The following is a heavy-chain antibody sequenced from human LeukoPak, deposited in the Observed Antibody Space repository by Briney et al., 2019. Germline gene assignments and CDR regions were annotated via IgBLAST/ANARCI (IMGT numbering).Heavy chain of an antibody. CDR1: GFSLSTYA. V-gene: IGHV3-30*04. D-gene: IGHD3-10*01. CDR3: PRRRLKVIRGVTGPPDY. J-gene: IGHJ4*02. CDR2: VSDIGKYK. Sequence: GGSPRLSCAASGFSLSTYAMHWVRQAPRKGLEWVAMVSDIGKYKYYEDSVNDRFTTSSDNSMNTLDLQKDSLRADGTTRYYSPRRRLKVIRGVTGPPDYWGQGTLVTVSS.